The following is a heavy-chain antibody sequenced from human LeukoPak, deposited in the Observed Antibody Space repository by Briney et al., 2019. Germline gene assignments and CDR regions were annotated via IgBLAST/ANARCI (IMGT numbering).Heavy chain of an antibody. J-gene: IGHJ4*02. CDR3: ARDLSYSLEY. D-gene: IGHD3-10*01. V-gene: IGHV3-74*01. Sequence: PAGGSLRLSCAAPGFTFNDYWMHWVRQAPGKGLVWVSRIKGDGSSTTYADSVKGRFTISRDNAKNTLYLQMNSLRAEDTAVYYCARDLSYSLEYWGQGTLVTVSS. CDR1: GFTFNDYW. CDR2: IKGDGSST.